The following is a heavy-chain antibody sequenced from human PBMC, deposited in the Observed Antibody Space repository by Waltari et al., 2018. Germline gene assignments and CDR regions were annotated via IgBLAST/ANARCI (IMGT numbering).Heavy chain of an antibody. Sequence: QGQLVESGGGVVRPGWSLRLSCLASGFTVSSYGRHWVRLAPGQGREWVACIRYDESNKYCADSVKGRFTISRDNSKNTLYLQMNSLRAEDTAVYYCAKGDGPYGDYPFDYWGQGTLVTVSS. J-gene: IGHJ4*02. CDR1: GFTVSSYG. D-gene: IGHD4-17*01. V-gene: IGHV3-30*02. CDR2: IRYDESNK. CDR3: AKGDGPYGDYPFDY.